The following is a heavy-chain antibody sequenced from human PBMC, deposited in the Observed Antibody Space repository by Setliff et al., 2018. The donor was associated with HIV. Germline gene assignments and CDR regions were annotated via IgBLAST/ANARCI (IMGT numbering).Heavy chain of an antibody. V-gene: IGHV3-7*01. J-gene: IGHJ6*02. D-gene: IGHD3-9*01. CDR1: GFTFSSYW. CDR3: AREPHELRYFDWLLYPAYYYYGMDV. CDR2: IKYDGSEK. Sequence: GGSLRLSCAASGFTFSSYWMSWVRQAPGKGLEWVANIKYDGSEKYYVGSVKGRFTISRDNAKNSLYLQMNSLSAEDTAVYYCAREPHELRYFDWLLYPAYYYYGMDVWGQGTTVTVSS.